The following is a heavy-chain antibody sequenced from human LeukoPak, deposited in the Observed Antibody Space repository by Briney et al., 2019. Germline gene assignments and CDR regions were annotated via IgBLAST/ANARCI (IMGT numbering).Heavy chain of an antibody. V-gene: IGHV1-24*01. J-gene: IGHJ4*02. CDR3: ATDRGGSSSWYSEFDY. CDR2: FDTEDGET. CDR1: GYTLTELF. Sequence: GASVKVSFKVSGYTLTELFMHWLRQPRAKGVEWVGGFDTEDGETIYAQKFPGRVTMAEDTSTHQAYMELSSLRSEDTAVYYCATDRGGSSSWYSEFDYWGQGTLVTVSS. D-gene: IGHD6-13*01.